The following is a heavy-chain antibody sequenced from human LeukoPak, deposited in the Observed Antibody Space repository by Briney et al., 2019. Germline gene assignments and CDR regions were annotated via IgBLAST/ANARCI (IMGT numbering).Heavy chain of an antibody. J-gene: IGHJ6*02. CDR1: GFTFSSYA. D-gene: IGHD6-6*01. V-gene: IGHV3-23*01. CDR3: AKGPGGLLRIAARPYYYGMDV. Sequence: GGSLRLSCAASGFTFSSYAMSWVRQAPGKGLEWVSAISGSGGSTYYADSVKGRFTISRDNSKNTLYLQMNSLRAEDTAVYYCAKGPGGLLRIAARPYYYGMDVWGQGTTVTVSS. CDR2: ISGSGGST.